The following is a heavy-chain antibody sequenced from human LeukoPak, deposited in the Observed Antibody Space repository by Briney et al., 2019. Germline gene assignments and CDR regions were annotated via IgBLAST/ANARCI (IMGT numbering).Heavy chain of an antibody. Sequence: ASVKVSCKASGGTFSSYAISWVRQAPGQGLEWMGGIIPIFGTANYAQKFQGRVTITADESTSTAYMELSSLRSEDTAVYYRASGHGGSHVSYYGMDVWGQGTTVTVSS. J-gene: IGHJ6*02. CDR2: IIPIFGTA. D-gene: IGHD2-15*01. CDR1: GGTFSSYA. V-gene: IGHV1-69*13. CDR3: ASGHGGSHVSYYGMDV.